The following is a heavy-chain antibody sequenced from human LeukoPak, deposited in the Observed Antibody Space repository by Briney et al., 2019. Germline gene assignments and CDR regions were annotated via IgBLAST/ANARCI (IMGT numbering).Heavy chain of an antibody. CDR3: ARGAYYYYYYMDV. CDR1: GYTFTSYP. CDR2: INTNTGNP. Sequence: ASVKVSCKASGYTFTSYPMNWVRQAPGQGLEWMGWINTNTGNPTYAQGFTGRFVFSLDTSVSTAYLQITSLKAEDTAVYYCARGAYYYYYYMDVWGKGTTVTVSS. J-gene: IGHJ6*03. V-gene: IGHV7-4-1*02.